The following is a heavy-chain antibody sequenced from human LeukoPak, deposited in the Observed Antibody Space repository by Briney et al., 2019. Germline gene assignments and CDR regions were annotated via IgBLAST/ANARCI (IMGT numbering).Heavy chain of an antibody. J-gene: IGHJ4*02. V-gene: IGHV1-69*05. CDR1: GYTFTSYG. D-gene: IGHD1-26*01. CDR2: IIPIFGTA. CDR3: ASRSAVGATGIGDY. Sequence: GASVKVSCKASGYTFTSYGITWVRQAPGQGLEWMVRIIPIFGTANYAQKFQGRVTITTDESTSTAYMELSSLRSEDTAVYYCASRSAVGATGIGDYWGRGTLVTVSS.